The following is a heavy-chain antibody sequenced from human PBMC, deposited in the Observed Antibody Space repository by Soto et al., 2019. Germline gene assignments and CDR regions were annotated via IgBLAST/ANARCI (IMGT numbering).Heavy chain of an antibody. J-gene: IGHJ4*02. Sequence: SEILSLTCTVSGGSISSGGYYWSWIRQHPGKGLEWIGYIYYSGSTYYNPSLQSRLTISVDTSNNQFSLKLSSVTAADTAVYYCARHGGNSYFDNWGQGTLVTVSS. CDR2: IYYSGST. D-gene: IGHD2-21*02. CDR3: ARHGGNSYFDN. CDR1: GGSISSGGYY. V-gene: IGHV4-31*03.